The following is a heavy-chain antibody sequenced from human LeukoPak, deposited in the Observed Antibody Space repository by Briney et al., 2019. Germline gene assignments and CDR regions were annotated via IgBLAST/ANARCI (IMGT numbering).Heavy chain of an antibody. Sequence: PGGSLRLSCAASGFTFSSYSMNWVRQAPGKGLEWVSSISSSSSYIYYADSVKGRFTISRDNAKNSLYLQMNSLRAEDTAVYYCAKDGYCSSTSCSPEEFDYWGQGTLVTVSS. CDR1: GFTFSSYS. V-gene: IGHV3-21*01. CDR2: ISSSSSYI. CDR3: AKDGYCSSTSCSPEEFDY. D-gene: IGHD2-2*03. J-gene: IGHJ4*02.